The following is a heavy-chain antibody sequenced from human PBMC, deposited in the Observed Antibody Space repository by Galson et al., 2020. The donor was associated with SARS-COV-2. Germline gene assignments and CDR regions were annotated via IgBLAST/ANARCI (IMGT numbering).Heavy chain of an antibody. CDR1: GFTFSSYT. CDR2: IRSSSGTI. CDR3: ARERLEY. J-gene: IGHJ4*02. V-gene: IGHV3-48*04. Sequence: RESLKISCAASGFTFSSYTMNWVRQAPVKGLELVAYIRSSSGTIYYADSVKGRFTISRDNAKNSLYLQLNSLRVEDMAVYYCARERLEYWGQGTLVTVSS. D-gene: IGHD1-1*01.